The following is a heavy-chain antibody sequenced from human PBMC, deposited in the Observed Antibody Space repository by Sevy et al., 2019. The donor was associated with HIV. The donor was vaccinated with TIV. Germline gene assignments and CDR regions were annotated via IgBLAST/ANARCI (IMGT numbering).Heavy chain of an antibody. CDR1: GFAFYDYS. D-gene: IGHD2-8*01. Sequence: GSLRLSCAASGFAFYDYSMSWIRQAPGKGLGWVATLSFGCGKINYADSVKGRFTMSRDNSKNSFYLQMDNLRVEDTALYYCAREGCTRPHDYWGQGTRVTVSS. CDR2: LSFGCGKI. J-gene: IGHJ4*02. V-gene: IGHV3-23*01. CDR3: AREGCTRPHDY.